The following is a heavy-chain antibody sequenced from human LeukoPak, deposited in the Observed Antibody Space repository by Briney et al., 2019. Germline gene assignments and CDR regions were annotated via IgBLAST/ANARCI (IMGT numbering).Heavy chain of an antibody. CDR1: GFTFGTFA. D-gene: IGHD3-10*01. CDR2: ITGSGSNT. Sequence: GGSLRLSCAASGFTFGTFAMSWVRQAPGKGLEWVSAITGSGSNTFYADSVKGRFAISRDNSKNTVFLQMNSLRAEDTGEYYCAKGYASGTYYFDYWGQGTPVTVSS. CDR3: AKGYASGTYYFDY. V-gene: IGHV3-23*01. J-gene: IGHJ4*02.